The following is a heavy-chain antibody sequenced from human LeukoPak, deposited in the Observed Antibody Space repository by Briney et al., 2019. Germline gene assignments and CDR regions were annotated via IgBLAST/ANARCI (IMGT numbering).Heavy chain of an antibody. CDR2: ISFDGTNK. J-gene: IGHJ6*02. CDR1: GFTFGSYG. V-gene: IGHV3-30*18. CDR3: AKDGQIVGLVPREFKYGMDV. Sequence: GGSLRLSCAASGFTFGSYGMHWVRQAPGKGLEWLAVISFDGTNKYYADSVKGRFTISRHNSNNTLYLQMNSLRVEDTAVYYCAKDGQIVGLVPREFKYGMDVWGQGTTVTVSS. D-gene: IGHD3/OR15-3a*01.